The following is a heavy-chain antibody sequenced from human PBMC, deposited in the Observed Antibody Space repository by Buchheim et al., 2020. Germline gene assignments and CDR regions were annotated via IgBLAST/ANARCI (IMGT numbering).Heavy chain of an antibody. J-gene: IGHJ6*02. CDR3: AKDSLDCSSTSCLYYYYYYGMDV. Sequence: EVQLLESGGGLVQPGGSLRLSCAASGFTFSSYAMSWVRQAPGKGLEWVSAISGSGGSTYYADSVRGRFTISRDNSKKTLYLQMNSLRAEDTAVYYCAKDSLDCSSTSCLYYYYYYGMDVWGQGTT. CDR2: ISGSGGST. V-gene: IGHV3-23*01. D-gene: IGHD2-2*01. CDR1: GFTFSSYA.